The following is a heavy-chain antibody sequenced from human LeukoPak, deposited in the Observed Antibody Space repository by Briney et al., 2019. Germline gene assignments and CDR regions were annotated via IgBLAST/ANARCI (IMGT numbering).Heavy chain of an antibody. CDR2: ISGYNGNT. J-gene: IGHJ4*02. CDR1: GYTFTTYN. Sequence: ASVKVSCKASGYTFTTYNINWVRQAPGQGLEWMGWISGYNGNTNYAQKLQGRVTMTTDTSTSTAYMELRSLKSDDTAVYYCARDLIPDYWGQGTLVTVSS. D-gene: IGHD3-16*01. V-gene: IGHV1-18*01. CDR3: ARDLIPDY.